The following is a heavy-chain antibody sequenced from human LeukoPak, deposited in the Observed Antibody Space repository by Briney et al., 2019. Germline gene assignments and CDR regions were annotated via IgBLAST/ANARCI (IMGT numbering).Heavy chain of an antibody. J-gene: IGHJ6*04. D-gene: IGHD3-10*02. CDR2: TSSSSSYI. Sequence: GGSLRLSCAASGFTFSSFSMNWVRQAPGKGLEWVSSTSSSSSYIYYADSVKGRFTISRDNAKNSLYLQMNSLRAEDTAVYYCAELGITMIGGVWGKGTTVTISS. CDR3: AELGITMIGGV. CDR1: GFTFSSFS. V-gene: IGHV3-21*01.